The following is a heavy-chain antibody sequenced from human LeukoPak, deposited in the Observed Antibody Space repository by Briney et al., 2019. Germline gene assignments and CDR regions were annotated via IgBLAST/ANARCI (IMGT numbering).Heavy chain of an antibody. CDR3: AKRGLWCFDY. V-gene: IGHV3-23*01. CDR2: ISGSGGST. Sequence: GGSLRLSCAASGFTFSSYAMSGVRQAPGKALEWVSAISGSGGSTYYADSVKGRFNISRDNSKNTLYLQMNSLRAEDTAVYYCAKRGLWCFDYWGQGTLVTVSS. D-gene: IGHD4/OR15-4a*01. CDR1: GFTFSSYA. J-gene: IGHJ4*02.